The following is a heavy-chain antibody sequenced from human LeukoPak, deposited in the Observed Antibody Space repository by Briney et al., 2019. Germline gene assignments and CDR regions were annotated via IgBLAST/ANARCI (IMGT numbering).Heavy chain of an antibody. CDR1: GYTFTSYG. D-gene: IGHD3-9*01. V-gene: IGHV1-18*01. Sequence: ASVKVSCKASGYTFTSYGISWVRQAPGQGLEWMGWISAYNGNTNYAQKLQGRVTITTDTSTSTAYMELRSLRSDDTAVYYCARDHPGYYDILTGYYILDYWGQGTLVTVSS. J-gene: IGHJ4*02. CDR3: ARDHPGYYDILTGYYILDY. CDR2: ISAYNGNT.